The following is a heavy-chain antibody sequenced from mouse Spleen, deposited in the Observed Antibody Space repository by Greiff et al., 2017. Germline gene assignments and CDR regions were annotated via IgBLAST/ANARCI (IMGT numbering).Heavy chain of an antibody. D-gene: IGHD1-1*01. Sequence: QVQLQQPGAELVRPGSSVKLSCKASGYTFTSYWMDWVKQRPGQGLEWIGNIYPSDSETHYNQKFKDKATLTVDKSSSTAYMQLSSLTSEDSAVYCCARQALLLYAMDYWGQGTSVTVSS. CDR1: GYTFTSYW. CDR2: IYPSDSET. J-gene: IGHJ4*01. V-gene: IGHV1-61*01. CDR3: ARQALLLYAMDY.